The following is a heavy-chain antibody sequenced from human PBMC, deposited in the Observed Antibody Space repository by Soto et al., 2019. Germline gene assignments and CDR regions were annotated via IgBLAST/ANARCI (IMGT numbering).Heavy chain of an antibody. Sequence: EVQLVESGGDLVQPGGSLRLSCAASGFTFGSSWMHWIRQDPERGLVWVARINSDGSSTDYADSVKGRFTISRDNAQNTLSLQMSSLRVEDTAVYYCAKIVTTGIAGGYFASWGQGALVTVSS. D-gene: IGHD6-13*01. CDR2: INSDGSST. J-gene: IGHJ4*02. V-gene: IGHV3-74*01. CDR3: AKIVTTGIAGGYFAS. CDR1: GFTFGSSW.